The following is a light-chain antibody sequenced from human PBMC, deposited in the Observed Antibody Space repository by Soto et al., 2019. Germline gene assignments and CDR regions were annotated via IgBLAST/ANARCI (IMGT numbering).Light chain of an antibody. CDR1: QSVSSY. J-gene: IGKJ5*01. Sequence: EIVLTQSPGTLSLSPGDRATLSCRASQSVSSYLAWYQQKPGQAPRLLIYDASNRATGIPARFSGSGSGTDFTLTISNLEPEDFAVYYCQQRSNWPPITFGQGTRLEIK. CDR3: QQRSNWPPIT. CDR2: DAS. V-gene: IGKV3-11*01.